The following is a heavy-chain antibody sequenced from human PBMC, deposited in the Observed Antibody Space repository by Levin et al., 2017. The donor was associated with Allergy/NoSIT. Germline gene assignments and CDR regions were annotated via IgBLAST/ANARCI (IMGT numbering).Heavy chain of an antibody. CDR2: IYHSGST. D-gene: IGHD6-13*01. J-gene: IGHJ4*02. V-gene: IGHV4-38-2*02. CDR1: GYSISSGYY. CDR3: ARDPGGIAAAGSSGFDY. Sequence: PSETLSLTCAVSGYSISSGYYWGWIRQPPGKGLEWIGSIYHSGSTYYNPSLKSRVTISVDTSKNQFSLKLSSVTAADTAVYYCARDPGGIAAAGSSGFDYWGQGTLVTVSS.